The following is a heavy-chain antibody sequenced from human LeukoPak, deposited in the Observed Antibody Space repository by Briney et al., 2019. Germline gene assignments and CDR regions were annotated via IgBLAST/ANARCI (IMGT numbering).Heavy chain of an antibody. CDR3: ARDFDSPLAFDI. D-gene: IGHD3-9*01. CDR2: IHVSGST. CDR1: GGSISSTTYY. J-gene: IGHJ3*02. V-gene: IGHV4-61*02. Sequence: SQTLSLTCTVSGGSISSTTYYWSWLRQPAGTGLEWIGRIHVSGSTNYNPSLKSRITISVDTSKNQFFLKLSSVTAADTAVYYCARDFDSPLAFDIWGQGTMVTVSS.